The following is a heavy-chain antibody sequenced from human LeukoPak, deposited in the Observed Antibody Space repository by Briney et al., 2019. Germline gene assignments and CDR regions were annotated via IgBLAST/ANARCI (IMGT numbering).Heavy chain of an antibody. CDR1: GYTLTELS. CDR2: FDPEDGET. Sequence: HGASVKVSCKVSGYTLTELSMHWVRQAPGKGLEWMGGFDPEDGETIYAQKFQGRVTMTGDTSTDTAYMELSSLRSEDTAVYYCATYSYSSSHDYWGQGTLVTVSS. CDR3: ATYSYSSSHDY. V-gene: IGHV1-24*01. D-gene: IGHD6-6*01. J-gene: IGHJ4*02.